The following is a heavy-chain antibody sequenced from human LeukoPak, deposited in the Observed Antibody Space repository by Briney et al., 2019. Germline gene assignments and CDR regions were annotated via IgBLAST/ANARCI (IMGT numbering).Heavy chain of an antibody. CDR2: ISGSGGST. Sequence: PGGSLTLSCTASGCTFSSYAMSWVRQAPGKGLEWVSAISGSGGSTYYADSVKGRFTISRDNSKHTLYLQINSLRAEDTAVYYCAKDSESLDAFDIWGQGTMVTVSS. CDR1: GCTFSSYA. J-gene: IGHJ3*02. CDR3: AKDSESLDAFDI. V-gene: IGHV3-23*01.